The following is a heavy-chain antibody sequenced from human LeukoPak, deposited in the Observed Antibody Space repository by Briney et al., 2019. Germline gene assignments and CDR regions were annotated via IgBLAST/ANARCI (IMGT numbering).Heavy chain of an antibody. CDR3: ARDPWSFSFGMDV. Sequence: GGSLRLSCAASGFTFSSYSMNWVRQAPGKGLEWVSYISSSSSTMYYADSVKGRFTISRDNAKNSLYLQMNSLRAEDTAVYYCARDPWSFSFGMDVWGQGTTVTVSS. CDR2: ISSSSSTM. CDR1: GFTFSSYS. V-gene: IGHV3-48*01. D-gene: IGHD3-3*01. J-gene: IGHJ6*02.